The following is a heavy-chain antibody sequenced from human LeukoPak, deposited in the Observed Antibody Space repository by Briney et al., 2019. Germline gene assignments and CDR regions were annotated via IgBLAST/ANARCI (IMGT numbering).Heavy chain of an antibody. J-gene: IGHJ4*02. CDR3: ARQYDYGDSADY. CDR2: IYPGDSDT. D-gene: IGHD4-17*01. Sequence: GESLQISCQGSGSRFTSYWIGWVRPMPGKGLEWMGIIYPGDSDTRYSPSFQGQVTISADKSISTAYLQWSSLKASDTAMYYCARQYDYGDSADYWGQGTLVTVSS. CDR1: GSRFTSYW. V-gene: IGHV5-51*01.